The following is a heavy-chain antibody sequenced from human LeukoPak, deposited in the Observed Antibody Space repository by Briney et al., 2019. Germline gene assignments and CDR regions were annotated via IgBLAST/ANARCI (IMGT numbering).Heavy chain of an antibody. Sequence: PGRSLRLSCAASGFTFSSYGMHWVRQAPGKGLEWVAVISYDGSNKYYADSVKGRFTISRDNSKNTLYLQMNSLRAEDTAVYYCARDPLRIAAAGYFDYWGQGTLVTVSS. CDR1: GFTFSSYG. V-gene: IGHV3-30*03. J-gene: IGHJ4*02. CDR3: ARDPLRIAAAGYFDY. CDR2: ISYDGSNK. D-gene: IGHD6-13*01.